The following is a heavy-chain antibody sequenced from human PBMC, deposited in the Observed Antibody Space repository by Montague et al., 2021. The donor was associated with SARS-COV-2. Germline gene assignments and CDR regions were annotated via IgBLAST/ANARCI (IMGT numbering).Heavy chain of an antibody. J-gene: IGHJ4*02. CDR3: ARYGSGQFHGDYSGSYHLDY. V-gene: IGHV4-59*01. CDR2: IYYSGST. CDR1: GGSISSYY. D-gene: IGHD1-26*01. Sequence: SETLSLTCTVSGGSISSYYWSWIRQPPGKGLEWIGYIYYSGSTNYNPSLKSRVTISVDTSKNQFSLKLSSVTAADTAVYYCARYGSGQFHGDYSGSYHLDYWGQGTLGTVSS.